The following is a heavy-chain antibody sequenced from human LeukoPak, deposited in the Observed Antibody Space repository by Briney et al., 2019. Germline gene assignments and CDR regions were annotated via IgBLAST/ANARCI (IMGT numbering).Heavy chain of an antibody. CDR3: ANGGQVWCY. CDR2: IGSDGSST. V-gene: IGHV3-23*01. CDR1: GFSFSASI. Sequence: DPGGSLRLSCAASGFSFSASIMTWVRQAPGKGLEWVSAIGSDGSSTHYADSVKGRFIISRDNSKNTLYLQMNSLRAEDTALYYCANGGQVWCYWGQGTLVTVSS. D-gene: IGHD5-18*01. J-gene: IGHJ4*02.